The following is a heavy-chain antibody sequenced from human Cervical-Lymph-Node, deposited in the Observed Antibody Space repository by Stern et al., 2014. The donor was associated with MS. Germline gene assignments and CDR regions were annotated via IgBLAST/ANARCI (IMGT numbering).Heavy chain of an antibody. CDR3: ARENWVFIY. CDR1: GFTFTDNH. Sequence: DQLVESGAEEKKPGASVKVSCKTSGFTFTDNHFHWVRQAPGQGLEWLGRIDPKNGNTIYAQKFQGRITMTTDTSINTAYMELTRLTSDDTAIYYCARENWVFIYWGQGTLVTVSS. D-gene: IGHD3-9*01. V-gene: IGHV1-2*02. J-gene: IGHJ4*02. CDR2: IDPKNGNT.